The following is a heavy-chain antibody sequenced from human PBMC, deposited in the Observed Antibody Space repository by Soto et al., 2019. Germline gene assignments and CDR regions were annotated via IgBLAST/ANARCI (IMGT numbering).Heavy chain of an antibody. J-gene: IGHJ5*02. CDR3: ARNWEDDFWSGYYKAWFDP. V-gene: IGHV1-46*01. D-gene: IGHD3-3*01. Sequence: ASVKVSCKASGYTFTSYYMHWVRQAPGQGLEWMGIINPSGGSTSYAQKFQGRVTMTRDTSTSTVYMELSSLRSEDTAVYYCARNWEDDFWSGYYKAWFDPWGQGTLVTVSS. CDR2: INPSGGST. CDR1: GYTFTSYY.